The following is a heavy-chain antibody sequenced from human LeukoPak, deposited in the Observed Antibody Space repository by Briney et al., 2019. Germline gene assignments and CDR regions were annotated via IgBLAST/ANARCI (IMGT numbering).Heavy chain of an antibody. CDR2: IYYSGST. D-gene: IGHD5-24*01. CDR1: GGSISSYY. J-gene: IGHJ4*02. V-gene: IGHV4-59*01. Sequence: SETLSLTCTVSGGSISSYYWSWIRQPPGKGLEWIGYIYYSGSTNYNPSLKSRVTISVDTSKNQFSLKLSSETAADTAVYYCARVARRDGYKQYYFDYWGQGTLVTVSS. CDR3: ARVARRDGYKQYYFDY.